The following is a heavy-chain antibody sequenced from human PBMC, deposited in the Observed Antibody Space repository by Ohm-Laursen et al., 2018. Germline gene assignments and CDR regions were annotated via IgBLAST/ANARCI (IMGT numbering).Heavy chain of an antibody. CDR1: GGTFSSYA. CDR2: INPNNAGV. D-gene: IGHD1-26*01. J-gene: IGHJ4*02. Sequence: AASVKVSCKASGGTFSSYAISWVRQAPGQGLEWMGWINPNNAGVNYAQKFQGRVTMTRDTSVTTVYMELSRLRSDDTAAYYYASVSGEHRYARIDYWGQGTLVTVSS. V-gene: IGHV1-2*02. CDR3: ASVSGEHRYARIDY.